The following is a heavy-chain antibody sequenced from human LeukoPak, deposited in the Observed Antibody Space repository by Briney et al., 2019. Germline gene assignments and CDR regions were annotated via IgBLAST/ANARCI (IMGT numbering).Heavy chain of an antibody. CDR3: AREGLNYYDSSGYLTYYYYGMDV. Sequence: GGSLRLSCAASGFTFSSYSMNWVRQAPGKGLEWVSYISSSSSTIYYADSVKGRFTISRDNAKNSLYLQMNSLRAEDTAVYYCAREGLNYYDSSGYLTYYYYGMDVWGQGTTVTVSS. J-gene: IGHJ6*02. V-gene: IGHV3-48*04. CDR2: ISSSSSTI. CDR1: GFTFSSYS. D-gene: IGHD3-22*01.